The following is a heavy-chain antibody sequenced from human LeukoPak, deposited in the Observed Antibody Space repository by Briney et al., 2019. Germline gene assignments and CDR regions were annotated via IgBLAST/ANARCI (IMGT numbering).Heavy chain of an antibody. V-gene: IGHV3-48*03. CDR3: ARDSPYDFWSGYYPSFFDY. J-gene: IGHJ4*02. CDR2: ISMIVRTI. D-gene: IGHD3-3*01. Sequence: PGGSRRPSCQASGFTSSSYEMNCVRQAPGKGRGWVSYISMIVRTIYYADSVKGRFTISRDNAKNSLYLQMNSLRAEDTAVYYCARDSPYDFWSGYYPSFFDYWGQGTLVTVSS. CDR1: GFTSSSYE.